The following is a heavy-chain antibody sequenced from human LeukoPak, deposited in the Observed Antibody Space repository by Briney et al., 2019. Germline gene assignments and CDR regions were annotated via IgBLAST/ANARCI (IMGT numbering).Heavy chain of an antibody. J-gene: IGHJ4*02. D-gene: IGHD3-22*01. CDR2: ISAYNGNT. Sequence: ASVKVSCKASGYTFTSYGISWVRQAPGQGLEWMGWISAYNGNTNYAQKLQGRVAMTTDTSTSTAYMELRSLRSDDTAVYYCAREGHYYDSSGYYRYYFDYWGQGTLVTVSS. CDR3: AREGHYYDSSGYYRYYFDY. CDR1: GYTFTSYG. V-gene: IGHV1-18*01.